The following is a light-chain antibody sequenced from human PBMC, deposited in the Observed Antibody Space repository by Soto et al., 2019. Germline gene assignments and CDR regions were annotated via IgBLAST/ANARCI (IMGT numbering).Light chain of an antibody. CDR2: KAS. Sequence: DIQMTQSPSTLSGSVGDRVTITCRASQTISSWLAWYQQKPGKAPKILIYKASTLKSGVPSRLSGSGSGTEFTLTISTLQPDDFAPYYCQHYNSYSEEFGQGTQV. CDR3: QHYNSYSEE. V-gene: IGKV1-5*03. J-gene: IGKJ1*01. CDR1: QTISSW.